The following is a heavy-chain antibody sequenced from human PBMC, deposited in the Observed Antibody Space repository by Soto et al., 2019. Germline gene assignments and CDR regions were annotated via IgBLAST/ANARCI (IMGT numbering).Heavy chain of an antibody. CDR1: GFTFSSYG. CDR3: AKNIVLMVYAPGNAFDI. Sequence: GGSLRLSCAASGFTFSSYGMHWVRQAPGKGLEWVAVISYDGSNKYYADSVKGRFTISRDNSKNTLYLQMNSLRAEDTAVYYCAKNIVLMVYAPGNAFDIWGQGTMVTVSS. D-gene: IGHD2-8*01. CDR2: ISYDGSNK. V-gene: IGHV3-30*18. J-gene: IGHJ3*02.